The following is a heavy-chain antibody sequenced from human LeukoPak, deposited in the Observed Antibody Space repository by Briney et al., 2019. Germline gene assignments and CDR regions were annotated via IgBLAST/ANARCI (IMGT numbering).Heavy chain of an antibody. CDR1: GYIFTSYP. CDR3: ARDMADYYDSSGYDAGYFDL. V-gene: IGHV1-3*04. CDR2: INTGNGNT. Sequence: ASVKVSCKASGYIFTSYPIHWVRQAPGQRLEWMGWINTGNGNTKYSQKFEGRVTVTRDTSATAAYMELSSLRSEDTAVYYCARDMADYYDSSGYDAGYFDLWGRGTLVTVSS. D-gene: IGHD3-22*01. J-gene: IGHJ2*01.